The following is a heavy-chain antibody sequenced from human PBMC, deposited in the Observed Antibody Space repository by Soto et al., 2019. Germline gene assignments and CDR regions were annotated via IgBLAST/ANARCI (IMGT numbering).Heavy chain of an antibody. CDR2: IIPIFDTA. CDR1: GGTFSSYA. Sequence: QVQLVQSGAEVKKPGSSVKVSCKTSGGTFSSYAISWVRQAPGQELEWMGGIIPIFDTANYAQKFQGRVTITADESTSTADMELSSLRSEDTAVYYCARHDCISTSCYYYYYYSMDVWGQGTTVTVSS. J-gene: IGHJ6*02. CDR3: ARHDCISTSCYYYYYYSMDV. D-gene: IGHD2-2*01. V-gene: IGHV1-69*12.